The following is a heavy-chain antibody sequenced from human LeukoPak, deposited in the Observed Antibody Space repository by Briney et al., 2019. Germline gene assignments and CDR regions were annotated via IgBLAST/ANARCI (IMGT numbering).Heavy chain of an antibody. J-gene: IGHJ5*02. D-gene: IGHD3-10*01. CDR1: GYTFTSYT. V-gene: IGHV1-69*06. Sequence: SVKVSCKASGYTFTSYTMNWVRQAPGQGLEWMGGIIPIFDTTNYAQKFQGRVTITADKSTSTAYMELSSLRSEDTAVYYCARDRGLKYYYGSGSYYNEPNWFDPWGQGTLVTVSS. CDR2: IIPIFDTT. CDR3: ARDRGLKYYYGSGSYYNEPNWFDP.